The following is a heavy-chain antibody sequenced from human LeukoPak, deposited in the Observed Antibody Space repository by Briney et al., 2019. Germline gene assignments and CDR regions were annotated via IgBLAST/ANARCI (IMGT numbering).Heavy chain of an antibody. CDR3: ARDCREYSSSSMFDY. CDR1: GYTFTSYY. V-gene: IGHV1-46*01. CDR2: INPSCGST. Sequence: ASVKVSCKASGYTFTSYYMHWVRQAPGQGLDWMGIINPSCGSTSYAQKVEGRVTMTRDTSTSTVYMELSTLRSEDTAVYYCARDCREYSSSSMFDYWGQGTLVPVSS. D-gene: IGHD6-6*01. J-gene: IGHJ4*02.